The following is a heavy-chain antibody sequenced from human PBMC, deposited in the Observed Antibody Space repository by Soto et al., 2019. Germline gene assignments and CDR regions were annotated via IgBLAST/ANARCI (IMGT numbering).Heavy chain of an antibody. Sequence: SETLSLTCAVYGGSFSGYYWSWIRQPPGKGLEWIGEINHSGSTNYNPSLKSRVTISVDTSKNQFSLKLSSVTAADTAVYYCASRGIAARRRDYWGQGTLVTVSS. CDR3: ASRGIAARRRDY. D-gene: IGHD6-6*01. J-gene: IGHJ4*02. CDR1: GGSFSGYY. V-gene: IGHV4-34*01. CDR2: INHSGST.